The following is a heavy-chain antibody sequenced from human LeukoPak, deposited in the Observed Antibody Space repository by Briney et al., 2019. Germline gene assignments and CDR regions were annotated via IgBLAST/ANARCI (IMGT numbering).Heavy chain of an antibody. J-gene: IGHJ5*02. D-gene: IGHD1-26*01. Sequence: GGFVRLSCAASGFTFSTYWMHWVRQVPGKGLVWVSRTVPDGTTKDYADSVKGRFTISRDNAKNMMYLQMNSLRVEDTAVYYCVRAATGRYCLDRWGQGTLVTIFS. CDR3: VRAATGRYCLDR. CDR1: GFTFSTYW. V-gene: IGHV3-74*01. CDR2: TVPDGTTK.